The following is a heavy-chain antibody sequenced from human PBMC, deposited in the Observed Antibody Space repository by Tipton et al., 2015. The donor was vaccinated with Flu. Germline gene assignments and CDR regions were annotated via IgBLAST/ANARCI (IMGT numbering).Heavy chain of an antibody. CDR1: GDSIGSDYY. J-gene: IGHJ4*02. D-gene: IGHD6-13*01. V-gene: IGHV4-38-2*02. CDR2: IHRTGSA. CDR3: ARAGGSNSWYVY. Sequence: TLSLTCSVSGDSIGSDYYWGWIRQPPGKGLQCVGNIHRTGSAYYNPSLTSRVTISVDTSNNLFSLNLRSVSAADTAVYYCARAGGSNSWYVYWGQGTLVTVSS.